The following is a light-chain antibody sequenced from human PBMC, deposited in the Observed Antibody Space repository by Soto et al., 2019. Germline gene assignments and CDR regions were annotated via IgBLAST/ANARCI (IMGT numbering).Light chain of an antibody. J-gene: IGKJ2*03. CDR2: RAS. CDR1: QPVSSSN. CDR3: HHYGNFPFS. V-gene: IGKV3-20*01. Sequence: EILLTQSPGTVSVSPGERATLSCRASQPVSSSNIAWYQQKPGQAPRLLISRASTRATDISDRFSGSGSGTEYTLTISRLEAEDFAVYHCHHYGNFPFSFGQGTKLEI.